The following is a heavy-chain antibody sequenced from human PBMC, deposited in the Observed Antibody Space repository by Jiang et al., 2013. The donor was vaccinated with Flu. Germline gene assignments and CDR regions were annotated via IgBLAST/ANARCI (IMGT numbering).Heavy chain of an antibody. CDR3: ARDRGSVAPSSGEIMDV. Sequence: GAEVKKPGSSVKVSCKASGGTFSSYAISWVRQAPGQGLEWMGRIIPILGIANYAQKFQGRVTITADKSTSTAYMELSSLRSEDTAVYYCARDRGSVAPSSGEIMDVWGKGTTVTVSS. D-gene: IGHD3-16*01. V-gene: IGHV1-69*04. J-gene: IGHJ6*04. CDR1: GGTFSSYA. CDR2: IIPILGIA.